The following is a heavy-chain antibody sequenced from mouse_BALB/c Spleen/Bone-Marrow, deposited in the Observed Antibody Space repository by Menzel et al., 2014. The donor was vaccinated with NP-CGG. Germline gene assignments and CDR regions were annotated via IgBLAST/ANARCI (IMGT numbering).Heavy chain of an antibody. CDR1: GYVFSTYW. CDR3: ARGGISVDY. V-gene: IGHV1-80*01. CDR2: IYPGDGDT. Sequence: VMLVESGAELVRPGSSVKISCASSGYVFSTYWINWVKQRPGQGLEWIGQIYPGDGDTDYNGKFKDKATLTADKSSNTAYMQLSSLTSEDSAVYFCARGGISVDYWGQGTTLTVSS. J-gene: IGHJ2*01.